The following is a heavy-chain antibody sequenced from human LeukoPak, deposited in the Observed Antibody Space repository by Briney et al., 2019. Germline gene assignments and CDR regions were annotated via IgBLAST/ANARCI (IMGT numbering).Heavy chain of an antibody. Sequence: PSETLSLTCTVSGGSVSSGSYYWSWIRQPPGKGLEWIGYIYYSGSTNYNPSLKSRVTISVDTSKNQFSLKLSSVTAADTAVYYCARARNFDWLLILPWGQGTLVTVSS. CDR2: IYYSGST. J-gene: IGHJ5*02. D-gene: IGHD3-9*01. CDR1: GGSVSSGSYY. V-gene: IGHV4-61*01. CDR3: ARARNFDWLLILP.